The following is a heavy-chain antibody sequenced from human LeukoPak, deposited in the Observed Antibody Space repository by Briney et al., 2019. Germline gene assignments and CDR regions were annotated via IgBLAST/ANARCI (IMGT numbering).Heavy chain of an antibody. J-gene: IGHJ3*02. CDR2: ISGSGGNI. D-gene: IGHD2-8*02. CDR1: GFTFSSCA. CDR3: DLSWWSHAFDI. V-gene: IGHV3-23*01. Sequence: GGSLRLSCAASGFTFSSCAMSWVRQAPGKGLEWVSAISGSGGNIYYADSVKGRFTISRDNAKNSLYLQMNSLRAEDTAVYARDLSWWSHAFDIWGQGTMVTVSS.